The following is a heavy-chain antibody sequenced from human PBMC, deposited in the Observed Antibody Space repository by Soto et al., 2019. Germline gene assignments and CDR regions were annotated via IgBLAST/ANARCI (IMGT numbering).Heavy chain of an antibody. CDR1: GGSISSYY. Sequence: SETLSLTCTVSGGSISSYYWSWIRQPPGKGLEWIGYIYYSGSTNYNPSLKSRVTISVDTSKNQFSLKLSLKLSSVTAADTAVYYCARHNPSHDYGGNWFDPWGQGTLVTVSS. D-gene: IGHD4-17*01. V-gene: IGHV4-59*08. CDR3: ARHNPSHDYGGNWFDP. J-gene: IGHJ5*02. CDR2: IYYSGST.